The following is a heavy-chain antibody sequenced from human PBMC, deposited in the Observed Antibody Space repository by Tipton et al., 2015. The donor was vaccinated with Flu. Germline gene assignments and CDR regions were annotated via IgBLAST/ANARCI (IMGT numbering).Heavy chain of an antibody. J-gene: IGHJ5*02. CDR3: TAIYYDFWSGYLGFDP. D-gene: IGHD3-3*01. Sequence: SLRLSCAASEFIFSNAWMSWVRQAPGKGLEWVGRIKSKTDDGTTDYAAPVKGRFTISRDDSKNTLYLQMNSLKIEDTGVYYCTAIYYDFWSGYLGFDPWGQGTLVTVSS. V-gene: IGHV3-15*01. CDR2: IKSKTDDGTT. CDR1: EFIFSNAW.